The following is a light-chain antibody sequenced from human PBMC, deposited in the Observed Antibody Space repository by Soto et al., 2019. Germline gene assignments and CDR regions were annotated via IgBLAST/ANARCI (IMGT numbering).Light chain of an antibody. J-gene: IGKJ5*01. CDR2: DVS. V-gene: IGKV3-11*01. Sequence: EIVLTQSLATLSLSPGERVTLSCRAGQGFSNSLAWYQQKPGQPPRLLIYDVSNRATGIPARFSGSGSGTDFTLTITSLEPEDFAVYFCHQRYNWPRVTFGQGTRLEIK. CDR3: HQRYNWPRVT. CDR1: QGFSNS.